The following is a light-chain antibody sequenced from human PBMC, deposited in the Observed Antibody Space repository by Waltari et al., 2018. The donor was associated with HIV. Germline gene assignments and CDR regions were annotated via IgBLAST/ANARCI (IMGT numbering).Light chain of an antibody. J-gene: IGLJ2*01. Sequence: QSALTQPASVSGSFGQSITIPCTGTSSYVGSYNLVSWYQHHPGKAPKLFIYEVSKRPSGVSNRFSGSKSGNTASLTVSGLQAEDEADYYCCSYAGNSIPFGGGTKLTVL. V-gene: IGLV2-23*02. CDR3: CSYAGNSIP. CDR2: EVS. CDR1: SSYVGSYNL.